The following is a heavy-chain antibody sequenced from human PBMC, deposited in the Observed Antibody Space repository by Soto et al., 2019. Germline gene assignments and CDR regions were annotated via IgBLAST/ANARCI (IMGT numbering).Heavy chain of an antibody. CDR1: GFSLSTSGVG. CDR3: AHTDYLSGGSCDGEYFQQ. CDR2: IYWDDDK. J-gene: IGHJ1*01. Sequence: QITLKESGPTLVKPTQTLTLTCTFSGFSLSTSGVGVGWIRQPPGKALEWLALIYWDDDKRYSPSLKSRLNITKDTSKSQVVLKMTYMHPVDTATYYFAHTDYLSGGSCDGEYFQQWGQGALVTVSS. D-gene: IGHD2-15*01. V-gene: IGHV2-5*02.